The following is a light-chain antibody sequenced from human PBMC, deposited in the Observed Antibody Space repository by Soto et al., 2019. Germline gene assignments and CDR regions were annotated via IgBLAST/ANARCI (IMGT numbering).Light chain of an antibody. CDR1: RDISSS. V-gene: IGKV1-27*01. CDR3: QKYNRAPNT. J-gene: IGKJ2*01. CDR2: AAS. Sequence: DVPMTQSPSSLSASVGDRVTITCRASRDISSSLAWYQQKPGKVPKLLIYAASTLHAGVQSRFSGSGSGTFFTRTINSLQPEDVATYYCQKYNRAPNTFGRGTRLEIK.